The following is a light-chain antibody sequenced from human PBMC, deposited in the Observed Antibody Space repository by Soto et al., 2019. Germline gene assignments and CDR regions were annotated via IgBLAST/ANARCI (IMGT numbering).Light chain of an antibody. J-gene: IGKJ1*01. CDR1: QSVSSSY. V-gene: IGKV3-20*01. Sequence: EIVLTQSPGTLSLSPGERATLSCRASQSVSSSYLAWYQQKPGQAPRLLIYGASSRATGIPDRFSGSGSGTAFTLTISRLEPEDVSVYYWQQYGNTPPWTFGQGTKVEIK. CDR3: QQYGNTPPWT. CDR2: GAS.